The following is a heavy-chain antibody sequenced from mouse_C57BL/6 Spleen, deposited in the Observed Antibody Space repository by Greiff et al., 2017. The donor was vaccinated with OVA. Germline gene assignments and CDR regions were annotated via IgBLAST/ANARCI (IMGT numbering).Heavy chain of an antibody. Sequence: QVQLKESGPELVKPGASVKISCKASGYSFTSYYIHWVKQRPGQGLEWIGWIYPGSGNTKYNEKFKGKATLTADTSSSTAYMQLSSLTSEDSAVYYCARTGRGAMDYWGQGTSVTVSS. CDR1: GYSFTSYY. CDR2: IYPGSGNT. J-gene: IGHJ4*01. V-gene: IGHV1-66*01. D-gene: IGHD4-1*01. CDR3: ARTGRGAMDY.